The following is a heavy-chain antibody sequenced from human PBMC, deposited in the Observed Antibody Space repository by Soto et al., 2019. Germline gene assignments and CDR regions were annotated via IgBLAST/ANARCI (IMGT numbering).Heavy chain of an antibody. CDR1: GYSFTSYW. CDR3: ARLAGSGRESAGPFDY. V-gene: IGHV5-51*01. Sequence: GESLKISCKGSGYSFTSYWIGWVRQMPGKGLEWMGIIYPGDPDTRYSPSFQGQVTISADKSISTAYLQWSSLKASDTAMYYCARLAGSGRESAGPFDYWGQGTLVTVSS. D-gene: IGHD3-10*01. J-gene: IGHJ4*02. CDR2: IYPGDPDT.